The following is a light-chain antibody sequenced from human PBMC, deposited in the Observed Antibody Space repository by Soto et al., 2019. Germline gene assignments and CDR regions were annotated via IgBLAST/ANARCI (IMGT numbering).Light chain of an antibody. Sequence: EIVLTQSPGTLSLSPGERATLSCRASQSVSSSYLAWYQQKPGQAPRLLIYGASSRATGSPDRFSGSGSGTDFTLTISRLEPEDFAVYYCQQYGSSRALTFGGGTKVEIK. J-gene: IGKJ4*01. V-gene: IGKV3-20*01. CDR2: GAS. CDR1: QSVSSSY. CDR3: QQYGSSRALT.